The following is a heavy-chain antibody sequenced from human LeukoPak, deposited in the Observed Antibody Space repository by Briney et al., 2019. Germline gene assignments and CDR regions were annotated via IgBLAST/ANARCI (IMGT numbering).Heavy chain of an antibody. CDR2: IGTAGDT. D-gene: IGHD5-24*01. CDR1: GFTFSSYD. CDR3: ARGAGYNYPYYFDY. J-gene: IGHJ4*02. Sequence: GGSLRLSCAASGFTFSSYDMHWVRQATGKGLEWVSAIGTAGDTYYPDSVKGRFTISRDNSKNTLYLQMNSLRAEDTAVYYCARGAGYNYPYYFDYWGQGTLVTVSS. V-gene: IGHV3-13*01.